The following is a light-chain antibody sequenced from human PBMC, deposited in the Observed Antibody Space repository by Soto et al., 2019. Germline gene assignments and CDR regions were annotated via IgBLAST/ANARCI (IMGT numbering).Light chain of an antibody. CDR2: DAS. J-gene: IGKJ5*01. CDR1: QSVSSY. V-gene: IGKV3-11*01. Sequence: EIVLTQSPVTLSLSPGERATLSCRASQSVSSYLAWYQQKPGQAPRLLIYDASKRATGIPARFSGSGFGTDFTLTISSLEPEDFAVYYCQQRINWQVTFGQGTRLEIK. CDR3: QQRINWQVT.